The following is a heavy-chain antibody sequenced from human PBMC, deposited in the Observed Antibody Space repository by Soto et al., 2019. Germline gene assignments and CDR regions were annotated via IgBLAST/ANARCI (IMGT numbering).Heavy chain of an antibody. CDR2: ITSDTATI. V-gene: IGHV3-48*02. CDR1: GFTFNIYS. D-gene: IGHD6-19*01. Sequence: PGGSLRLSCAASGFTFNIYSMSWVRQAPGKGLEWVSYITSDTATIHYADSVRGRFTVSRDNAGYSLFLQMNSLRDEDTAVYYCARSVAGHFDYWGQGALVTVSS. CDR3: ARSVAGHFDY. J-gene: IGHJ4*02.